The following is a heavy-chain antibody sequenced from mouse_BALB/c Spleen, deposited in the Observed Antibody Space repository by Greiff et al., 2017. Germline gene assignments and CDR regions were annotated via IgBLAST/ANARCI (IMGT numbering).Heavy chain of an antibody. Sequence: DVQLVESGGGLVKPGGSLKLSCAASGFAFSSYDMSWVRQTPEKRLEWVAYISSGGGSTYYPDTVKGRFTISRDNAKNTLYLQMSSLKSEDTAMYYCARRTMITTGYAMDYWGQGTSVTVSS. CDR3: ARRTMITTGYAMDY. CDR2: ISSGGGST. V-gene: IGHV5-12-1*01. J-gene: IGHJ4*01. D-gene: IGHD2-4*01. CDR1: GFAFSSYD.